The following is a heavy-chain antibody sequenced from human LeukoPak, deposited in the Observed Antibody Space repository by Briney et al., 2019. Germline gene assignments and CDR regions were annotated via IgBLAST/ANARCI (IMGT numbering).Heavy chain of an antibody. J-gene: IGHJ3*02. CDR1: GFTVSSNY. V-gene: IGHV3-66*01. Sequence: PGGSLRLSCAASGFTVSSNYMSWVRQAPGKGLEWVSLIYSGGSTYYADSVKGRFTISRDNSKNTLYLHMNSLRAEDSAVYYCATGAVQVGAFDMWGQGTMVTVSS. CDR3: ATGAVQVGAFDM. D-gene: IGHD1-26*01. CDR2: IYSGGST.